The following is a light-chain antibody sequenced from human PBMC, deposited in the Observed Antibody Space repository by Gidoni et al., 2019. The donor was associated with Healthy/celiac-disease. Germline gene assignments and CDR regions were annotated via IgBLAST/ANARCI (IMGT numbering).Light chain of an antibody. CDR1: QSVSSY. CDR3: QQRSNWPLT. CDR2: DAS. V-gene: IGKV3-11*01. J-gene: IGKJ4*01. Sequence: IVLIQSPATLSLSPGERATLSCRASQSVSSYLAWYQQKPGQAPRLLIYDASNRATGIPARFSGSGSGTDFTLTSSSLEPEDFAVYYCQQRSNWPLTFGGXTKVEIK.